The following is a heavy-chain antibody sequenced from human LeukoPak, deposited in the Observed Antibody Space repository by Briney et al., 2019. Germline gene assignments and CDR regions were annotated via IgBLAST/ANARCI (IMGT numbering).Heavy chain of an antibody. V-gene: IGHV3-11*01. CDR2: ISSSGSTI. Sequence: GGSLRLSCAASGFTFSDYYMSWIRQAPGKGLEWVSYISSSGSTIYYADSVKGRFTISRDNAENSLYLQMNSLRAEDTAVYYCARDSSSWSDYGMDVWGQGTTVTVSS. D-gene: IGHD6-13*01. CDR1: GFTFSDYY. CDR3: ARDSSSWSDYGMDV. J-gene: IGHJ6*02.